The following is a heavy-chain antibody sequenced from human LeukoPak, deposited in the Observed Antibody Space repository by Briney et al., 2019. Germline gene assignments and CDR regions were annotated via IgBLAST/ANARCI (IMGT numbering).Heavy chain of an antibody. CDR3: ARSGSYPNYYFDY. Sequence: GASVTVSCKATGGTFNNYPINGVRQAPSQGLAWMGRIISFFGKADYAHKLQGRVTVTKDESTSTAYMELSGLRSEDTAVYYCARSGSYPNYYFDYWGQGTLVTVSS. D-gene: IGHD1-26*01. V-gene: IGHV1-69*05. J-gene: IGHJ4*02. CDR1: GGTFNNYP. CDR2: IISFFGKA.